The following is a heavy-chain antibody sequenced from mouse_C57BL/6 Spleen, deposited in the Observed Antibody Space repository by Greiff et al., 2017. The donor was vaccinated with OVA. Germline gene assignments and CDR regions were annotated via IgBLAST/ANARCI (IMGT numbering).Heavy chain of an antibody. J-gene: IGHJ1*03. CDR2: IDPNSGGT. CDR1: GYTFTSYW. Sequence: LQPGAELVKPGASVKLSCKASGYTFTSYWMHWVKQRPGRGLEWIGRIDPNSGGTKYNEKFKSKATLTVDKPSSTAYMQLSSLTSEDSAVYYCAVYYYGSSYGYFDVWGTGTTVTVSS. V-gene: IGHV1-72*01. D-gene: IGHD1-1*01. CDR3: AVYYYGSSYGYFDV.